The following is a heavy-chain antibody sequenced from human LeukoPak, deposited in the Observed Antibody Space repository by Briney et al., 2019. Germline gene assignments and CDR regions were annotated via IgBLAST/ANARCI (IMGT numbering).Heavy chain of an antibody. J-gene: IGHJ6*03. CDR3: ARAVFPNYYMDV. CDR1: GYTFTSYD. Sequence: ASVKVSCKASGYTFTSYDINWVRQATGQGLEWMGWINPNSGGTNYAQKFQGRVTMTRDTSISTAYMELSRLRSDDTAVYYCARAVFPNYYMDVWGKGTTVTVSS. CDR2: INPNSGGT. V-gene: IGHV1-2*02.